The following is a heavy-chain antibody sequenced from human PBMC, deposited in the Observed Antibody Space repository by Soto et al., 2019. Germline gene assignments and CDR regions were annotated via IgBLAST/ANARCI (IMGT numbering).Heavy chain of an antibody. D-gene: IGHD3-10*01. J-gene: IGHJ4*02. CDR2: INAHSGGT. CDR3: ARDGGFDDFGYD. Sequence: ASVKVSCKASGFSFTGYYIHWLLQAPGQGLEWMGWINAHSGGTEYAQKFQGRVTLTRDTSIATAYLTLTSLTSDDTAVYYCARDGGFDDFGYDWGQGSLVTVSS. V-gene: IGHV1-2*02. CDR1: GFSFTGYY.